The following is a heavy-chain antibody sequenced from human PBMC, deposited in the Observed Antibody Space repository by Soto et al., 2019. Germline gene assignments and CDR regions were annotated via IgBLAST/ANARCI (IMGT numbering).Heavy chain of an antibody. CDR3: ARSLRGILDAFDI. D-gene: IGHD3-9*01. J-gene: IGHJ3*02. Sequence: GGSLRLSCAASGFTFSSYSMNWVRQAPGKGLEWVSSISSSNNNIYYADSVKGRFTISRGNAKNSLYLQMNTLRAEDTAVYYCARSLRGILDAFDIWGQGTMVTVSS. CDR2: ISSSNNNI. V-gene: IGHV3-21*01. CDR1: GFTFSSYS.